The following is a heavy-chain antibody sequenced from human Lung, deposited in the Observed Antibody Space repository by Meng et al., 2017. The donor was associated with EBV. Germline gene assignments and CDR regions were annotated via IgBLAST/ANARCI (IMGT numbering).Heavy chain of an antibody. CDR1: GGSFSGYY. J-gene: IGHJ4*02. D-gene: IGHD3-16*01. CDR3: ARLFQGGFDY. Sequence: QVRLQGSGPGLVKPCGTLSLTCAVYGGSFSGYYWSWIRQPPGKGLEWIGEINHSGSTNYNPSLKSRVTISVDTSKNQFSLKLSSVTAADTAVYYCARLFQGGFDYWGQGTLVTVSS. V-gene: IGHV4-34*10. CDR2: INHSGST.